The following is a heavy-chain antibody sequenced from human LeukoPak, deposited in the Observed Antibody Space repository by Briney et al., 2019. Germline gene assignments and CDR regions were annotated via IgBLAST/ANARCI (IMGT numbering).Heavy chain of an antibody. V-gene: IGHV1-2*02. CDR3: ATTSGGHDY. D-gene: IGHD1-26*01. Sequence: ASVKVSCKASGYTFTSYYMHWVRQAPGRGLEWMGWINPNNGGTNFAQKFQGRVTLTRDTSISTAYMELSRLTSDDTAVYYCATTSGGHDYWGQGTLVTVSS. CDR2: INPNNGGT. CDR1: GYTFTSYY. J-gene: IGHJ4*02.